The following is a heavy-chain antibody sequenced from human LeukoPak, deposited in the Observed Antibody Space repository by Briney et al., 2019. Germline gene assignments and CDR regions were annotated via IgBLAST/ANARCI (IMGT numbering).Heavy chain of an antibody. CDR1: GFTFSSYA. CDR2: ISGSGGST. CDR3: GDFDVS. V-gene: IGHV3-23*01. J-gene: IGHJ4*02. D-gene: IGHD3-9*01. Sequence: GGSLRLSCAASGFTFSSYAMSWVRQAPGKGLEWVSAISGSGGSTYYADSVKGRFTISRDNAENSLSLQMSSLRAEDTAVYYCGDFDVSWGQGALVTVSS.